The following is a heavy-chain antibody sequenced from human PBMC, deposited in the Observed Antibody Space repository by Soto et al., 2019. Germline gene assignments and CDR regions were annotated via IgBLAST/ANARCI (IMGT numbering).Heavy chain of an antibody. D-gene: IGHD6-6*01. V-gene: IGHV5-51*01. CDR3: ARGKGRHLVPPGWGFDY. CDR1: GYSFTSYW. CDR2: IYPGDSDT. J-gene: IGHJ4*02. Sequence: GESLKISCKGSGYSFTSYWIGWVRQMPGKGLEWMGIIYPGDSDTRYSPSFQGQITISADKSISTAYLQWSSLKPSDTAMYYCARGKGRHLVPPGWGFDYWGQGTLVTVSS.